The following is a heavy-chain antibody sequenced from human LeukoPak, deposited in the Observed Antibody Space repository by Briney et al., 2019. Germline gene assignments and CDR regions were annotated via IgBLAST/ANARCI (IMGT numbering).Heavy chain of an antibody. CDR2: ISGFNGNT. CDR1: GYTFTVYG. CDR3: AKGGTVAEGDY. J-gene: IGHJ4*01. Sequence: ASVKVSCKASGYTFTVYGISWVRQAPGQGLEWMGRISGFNGNTDFAQKFQDRVTMTTDTPTSTAYMELRSLTFDDTAVYYCAKGGTVAEGDYGGQGTMVTVSS. V-gene: IGHV1-18*01. D-gene: IGHD6-19*01.